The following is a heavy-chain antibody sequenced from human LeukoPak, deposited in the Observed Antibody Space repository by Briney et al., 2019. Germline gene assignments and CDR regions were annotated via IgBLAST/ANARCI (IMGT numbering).Heavy chain of an antibody. CDR3: AKDKGTVVTQIDN. CDR2: ISWNSGSI. V-gene: IGHV3-9*01. D-gene: IGHD4-23*01. J-gene: IGHJ4*02. Sequence: GGSLRLSCAASGFTFDDYAMHWVRQAPGKGLEWVSGISWNSGSIGYADSVKGRFTISRDNAKNSLYLQMNSLRAEDTALYYCAKDKGTVVTQIDNWGQGTLVTVSS. CDR1: GFTFDDYA.